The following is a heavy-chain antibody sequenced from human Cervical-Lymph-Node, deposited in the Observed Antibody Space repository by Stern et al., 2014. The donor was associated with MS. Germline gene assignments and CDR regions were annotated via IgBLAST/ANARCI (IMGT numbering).Heavy chain of an antibody. CDR2: SSCTSNII. J-gene: IGHJ4*02. D-gene: IGHD3-16*02. CDR1: GFTFDDCA. CDR3: AKDISERHYYFDS. Sequence: VQLVQYGGGSVPPGRSLRLSCAASGFTFDDCAMHWVRLAPGKGLEWVSCSSCTSNIIGYVDSGRCRFDISRDNAKNSLYLQMNGLSPEDTALYYCAKDISERHYYFDSWGEGTLVTVSS. V-gene: IGHV3-9*01.